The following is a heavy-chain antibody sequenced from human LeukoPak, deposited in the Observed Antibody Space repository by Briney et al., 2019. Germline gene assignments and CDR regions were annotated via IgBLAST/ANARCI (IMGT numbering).Heavy chain of an antibody. Sequence: SVTVSCKASGGTFISSAITWVRQAPGQGLEWMGRIIPVLNITSYAQKFQGSVTITADTSTSTVYMELSSLRSEETAVYYCARDQGLTAPPPYGLDVWGQGTTVIVSS. V-gene: IGHV1-69*04. CDR3: ARDQGLTAPPPYGLDV. CDR2: IIPVLNIT. D-gene: IGHD5-18*01. J-gene: IGHJ6*02. CDR1: GGTFISSA.